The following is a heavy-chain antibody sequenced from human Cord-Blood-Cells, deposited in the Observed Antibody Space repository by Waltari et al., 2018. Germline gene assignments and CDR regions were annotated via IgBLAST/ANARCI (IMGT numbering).Heavy chain of an antibody. CDR2: INHSGIT. CDR3: ARTVYSGSSFDY. CDR1: GGSFSGYY. J-gene: IGHJ4*02. V-gene: IGHV4-34*01. Sequence: QVQLQQWGAGLLKPSETLSLTCAVHGGSFSGYYWSWIRQPPGKGLEWIGEINHSGITNYNPSLKSRVTISVDTSKNQFSLKLSSVTAADTAVYYCARTVYSGSSFDYWGQGTLVTVSS. D-gene: IGHD1-26*01.